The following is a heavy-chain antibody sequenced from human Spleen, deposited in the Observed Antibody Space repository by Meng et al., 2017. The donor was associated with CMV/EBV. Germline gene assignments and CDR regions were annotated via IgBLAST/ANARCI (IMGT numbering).Heavy chain of an antibody. J-gene: IGHJ6*02. V-gene: IGHV3-7*03. CDR1: GFTFSSYW. Sequence: GESLKISGAASGFTFSSYWMSWVGQAPGKGLEWVANIKQDGSDKYYVDSVKGRFTIYRDNSKNTLYLQMNSLSGEDTAVYYCAKDQDIVVVPAAPTYYYYGMDVWGQGTTVTVSS. D-gene: IGHD2-2*01. CDR2: IKQDGSDK. CDR3: AKDQDIVVVPAAPTYYYYGMDV.